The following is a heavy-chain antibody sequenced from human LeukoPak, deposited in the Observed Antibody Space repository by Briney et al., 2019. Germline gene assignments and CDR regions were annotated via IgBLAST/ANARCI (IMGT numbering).Heavy chain of an antibody. CDR3: ARGGYYGSGRYYFDS. D-gene: IGHD3-3*01. V-gene: IGHV3-74*01. J-gene: IGHJ4*02. CDR1: GFTFRSYW. Sequence: PGVSLRLSCAASGFTFRSYWMHWVRHAPGKGLVWVSGINREWRNTICADSVERGFPISGDNAKNTLHIKMNSLRAEDTAVYYCARGGYYGSGRYYFDSWGQGTLVTVSS. CDR2: INREWRNT.